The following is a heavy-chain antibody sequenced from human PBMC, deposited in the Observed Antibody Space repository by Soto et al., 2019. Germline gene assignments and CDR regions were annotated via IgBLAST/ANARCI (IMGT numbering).Heavy chain of an antibody. CDR3: ARDVGELLRGFDP. CDR2: ISGSGNST. Sequence: EVQLLESGGGLVQPGGSLRLSCAVSGFTFSNYAMSWVRQAPGKGLEWVSAISGSGNSTNYADSVKGRFTISRDNSKNTVYLQMNSLRAEDTAVYYCARDVGELLRGFDPWGQGTLVTVSS. D-gene: IGHD3-16*01. V-gene: IGHV3-23*01. J-gene: IGHJ5*02. CDR1: GFTFSNYA.